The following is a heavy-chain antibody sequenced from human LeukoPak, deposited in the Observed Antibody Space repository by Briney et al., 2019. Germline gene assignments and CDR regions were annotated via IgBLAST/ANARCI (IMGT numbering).Heavy chain of an antibody. D-gene: IGHD1-1*01. CDR1: GGSFSGYY. V-gene: IGHV4-34*01. Sequence: PSETLSLTCAVYGGSFSGYYWSWIRQPPGKGLEWIGEINHSGSTNYNPSLKSRVTISVDASKNQFSLKLSSVTAADTAVYYCARGRNGRWVAEEETTFDYWGQGTLVTVSS. CDR2: INHSGST. J-gene: IGHJ4*02. CDR3: ARGRNGRWVAEEETTFDY.